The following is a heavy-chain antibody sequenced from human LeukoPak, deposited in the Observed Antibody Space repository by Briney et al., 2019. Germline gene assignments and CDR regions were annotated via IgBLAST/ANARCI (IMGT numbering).Heavy chain of an antibody. CDR3: AGNYGSGTYYPLDY. CDR1: GFTFSSYG. D-gene: IGHD3-10*01. Sequence: GGSLRLSCAASGFTFSSYGMHWDRQAPGKGLEWVAVIWYGGSNKYYADSVKGRFTISRDNAKNSLHLQMNSLRAEDTAVYYCAGNYGSGTYYPLDYWGQGTLVTVSS. V-gene: IGHV3-33*03. J-gene: IGHJ4*02. CDR2: IWYGGSNK.